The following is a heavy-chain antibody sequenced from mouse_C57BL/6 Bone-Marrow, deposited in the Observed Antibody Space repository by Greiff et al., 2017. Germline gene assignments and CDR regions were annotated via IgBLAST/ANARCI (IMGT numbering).Heavy chain of an antibody. CDR2: IDPSDSYT. CDR3: AREVYDSSFAY. V-gene: IGHV1-69*01. CDR1: GYTFTSYW. D-gene: IGHD2-3*01. Sequence: QVQLQQPGAELVMPGASVKLSCKASGYTFTSYWMHWVKQRPGQGLEWIGEIDPSDSYTNYNQKFKGKSTLTVDKSSSTAYMQLSSLTSEDSAVYYCAREVYDSSFAYWGQGTLVTVSA. J-gene: IGHJ3*01.